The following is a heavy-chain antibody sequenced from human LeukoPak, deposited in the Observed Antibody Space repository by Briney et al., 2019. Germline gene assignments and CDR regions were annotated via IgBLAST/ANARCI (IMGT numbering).Heavy chain of an antibody. CDR3: AREVLWFGLDY. V-gene: IGHV4-39*07. CDR2: MYYSGST. CDR1: GGAISKSIDY. J-gene: IGHJ4*02. D-gene: IGHD3-10*01. Sequence: LSLTCIVKGGAISKSIDYWGWIRKPPGKGLEWIGSMYYSGSTYYNPSLKSRVTISVGTSKNQFSLKLSSVTAADTAVYYCAREVLWFGLDYWGQGTLVTVSS.